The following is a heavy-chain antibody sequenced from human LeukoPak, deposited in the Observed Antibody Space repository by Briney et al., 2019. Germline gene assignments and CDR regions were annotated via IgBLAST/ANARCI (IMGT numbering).Heavy chain of an antibody. CDR3: ARLLRTYTSSWPGGFGD. Sequence: SETLSLTCTVSGASISTYYWTWIRQPPGEELEWIGYIYYSGSTNYNPSLKSRVTISLDTSKNQFSLNLTSVIAADTAVYYCARLLRTYTSSWPGGFGDWGQGILVTVSS. CDR1: GASISTYY. J-gene: IGHJ4*02. V-gene: IGHV4-59*01. D-gene: IGHD6-13*01. CDR2: IYYSGST.